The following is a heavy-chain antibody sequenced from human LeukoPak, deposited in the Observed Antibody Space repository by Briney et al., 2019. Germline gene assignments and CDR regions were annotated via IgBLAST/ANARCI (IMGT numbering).Heavy chain of an antibody. D-gene: IGHD2-8*02. V-gene: IGHV4-59*01. CDR2: IYYSGST. CDR1: GGSISSYY. J-gene: IGHJ6*03. Sequence: PSETLSLTCTVSGGSISSYYWSWIRQPPGKGLEWIGYIYYSGSTNYNPSLKSRVTISVDTSKNQFSLKLSSVTAADTAVYYCARVIGGVVYAVYYMDVWGKGTTVTVSS. CDR3: ARVIGGVVYAVYYMDV.